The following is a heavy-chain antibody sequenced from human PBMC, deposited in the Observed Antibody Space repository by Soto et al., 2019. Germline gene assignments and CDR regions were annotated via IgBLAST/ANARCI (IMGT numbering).Heavy chain of an antibody. CDR3: ARDAAIPAATGIFDQ. D-gene: IGHD2-2*01. CDR1: GGYISSGSW. Sequence: SETLSLTCAVSGGYISSGSWWSWVRQQPGKGLEWIGEIYHSGSTNYNPSLKSRVAISVDKSKNQFSLKLSSVTAADTAVYYCARDAAIPAATGIFDQWGQGTLVTVSS. V-gene: IGHV4-4*02. J-gene: IGHJ4*02. CDR2: IYHSGST.